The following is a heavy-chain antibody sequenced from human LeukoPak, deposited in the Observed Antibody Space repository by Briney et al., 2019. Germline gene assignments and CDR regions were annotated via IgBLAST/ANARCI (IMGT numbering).Heavy chain of an antibody. CDR2: ISYDGSNK. CDR3: ARDRGRGYDSSGLIFDP. CDR1: GFTFSSYA. D-gene: IGHD3-22*01. Sequence: GGSLRLSCAASGFTFSSYAMHWVRQAPGKGLEWVAAISYDGSNKYYADSVKGRFTISRDNSKNTLYLQMNSLRAEDTAVYYCARDRGRGYDSSGLIFDPWGQGTLVTVSS. V-gene: IGHV3-30*04. J-gene: IGHJ5*02.